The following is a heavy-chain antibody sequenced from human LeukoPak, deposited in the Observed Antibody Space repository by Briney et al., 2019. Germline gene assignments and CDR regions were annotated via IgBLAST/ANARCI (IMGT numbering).Heavy chain of an antibody. CDR2: IKTDGSQI. CDR1: GFTLSSYS. J-gene: IGHJ4*02. D-gene: IGHD7-27*01. V-gene: IGHV3-7*01. Sequence: GGSLRLSCAASGFTLSSYSMNWVRQAPGKGLEWVANIKTDGSQIYYVDSVKGRFTISRDNAKNSLYLQMNGLRAEDTAVYYCARDLNWETYWGQGTLVSVSS. CDR3: ARDLNWETY.